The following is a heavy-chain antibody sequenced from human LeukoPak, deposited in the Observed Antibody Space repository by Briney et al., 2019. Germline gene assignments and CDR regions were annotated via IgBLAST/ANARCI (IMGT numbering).Heavy chain of an antibody. Sequence: SETLSLTCTVSGGSVSSGSYYWSWIRQPPGKGLEWIGYIYYSGSTDYNPSLKSRVTISVDTSKNQFSLKLSSVTAADTAVYYCARGGTVTYDYWGQGTLVTVSS. J-gene: IGHJ4*02. V-gene: IGHV4-61*01. CDR3: ARGGTVTYDY. D-gene: IGHD4-17*01. CDR2: IYYSGST. CDR1: GGSVSSGSYY.